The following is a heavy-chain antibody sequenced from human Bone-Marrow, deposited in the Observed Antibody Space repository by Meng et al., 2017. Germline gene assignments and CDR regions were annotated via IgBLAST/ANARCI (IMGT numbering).Heavy chain of an antibody. CDR2: IYYSGST. CDR3: ARGNCSSTSCYRKWFDP. CDR1: GGSISSSSYY. J-gene: IGHJ5*02. V-gene: IGHV4-39*07. Sequence: SETLSLTCTVSGGSISSSSYYWGWIRQPPGKGLEWIGSIYYSGSTYYNPSLKSRVTISVDTSKNQFSLELSSVTAADTAVYYCARGNCSSTSCYRKWFDPWGQGTLVTVSS. D-gene: IGHD2-2*01.